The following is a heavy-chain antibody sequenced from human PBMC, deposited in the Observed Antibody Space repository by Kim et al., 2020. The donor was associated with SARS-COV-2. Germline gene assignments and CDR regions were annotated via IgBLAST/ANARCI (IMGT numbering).Heavy chain of an antibody. Sequence: GGSLRLSCAASGFTFSSYSMNWVRQAPGKGLEWVSSISSSSSYIYYADSVKGRFTISRDNAKNSLYLQMNSLRAKDTAVYYCARVRWTRRDGYSPGGDWGQGTLVTVSS. J-gene: IGHJ4*02. CDR3: ARVRWTRRDGYSPGGD. CDR2: ISSSSSYI. D-gene: IGHD4-4*01. CDR1: GFTFSSYS. V-gene: IGHV3-21*01.